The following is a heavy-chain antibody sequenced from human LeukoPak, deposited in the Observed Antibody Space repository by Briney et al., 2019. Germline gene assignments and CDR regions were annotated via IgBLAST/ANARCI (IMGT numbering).Heavy chain of an antibody. CDR3: ARDLRVVPAAMNAFDI. Sequence: SETLSLTCTVSGGSISGYYWSWIRQPPGKGLEWIGYIYYSGSTNYNPSLKSRVTISVDTSKNQFSLKLSSVTAADTAVYYCARDLRVVPAAMNAFDIWGQGTMVTVSS. D-gene: IGHD2-2*01. V-gene: IGHV4-59*01. CDR1: GGSISGYY. J-gene: IGHJ3*02. CDR2: IYYSGST.